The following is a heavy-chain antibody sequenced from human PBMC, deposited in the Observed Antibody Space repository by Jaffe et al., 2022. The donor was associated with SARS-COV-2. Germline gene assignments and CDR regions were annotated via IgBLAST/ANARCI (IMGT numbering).Heavy chain of an antibody. CDR3: ARRDGYDHPDAFDI. Sequence: EVQLVQSGAEVKKPGESLKISCKGSASSFSNYWIAWVRQMPGKGLEWMGIIYPGDSDTRYGPSFQSHVTISADKSISTAYLQWSSLKASDTAMYYCARRDGYDHPDAFDIWGPGTMVTVSS. D-gene: IGHD2-21*01. CDR1: ASSFSNYW. V-gene: IGHV5-51*01. CDR2: IYPGDSDT. J-gene: IGHJ3*02.